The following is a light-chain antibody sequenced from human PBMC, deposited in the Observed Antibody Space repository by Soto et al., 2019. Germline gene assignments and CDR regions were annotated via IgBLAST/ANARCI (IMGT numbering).Light chain of an antibody. V-gene: IGLV2-8*01. J-gene: IGLJ1*01. CDR1: SSDVGGYNY. CDR3: SSYGVSNTFGV. Sequence: QSVLTQPPSASGSPGQSVTISCTGTSSDVGGYNYGSWYQQHPGKAPKLMIYEVSKRPSGVPDRFSGSKSGNTASLTVSGLQADDDADYYCSSYGVSNTFGVFGPGTKLTVL. CDR2: EVS.